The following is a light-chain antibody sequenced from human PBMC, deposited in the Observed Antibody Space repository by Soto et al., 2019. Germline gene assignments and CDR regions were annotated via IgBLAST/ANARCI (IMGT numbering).Light chain of an antibody. CDR1: QDITNY. Sequence: DIQMTQSPSSLSASVGDRVTITCQASQDITNYLNWYQQKPGKAPKLLIYGASNLETGVPSRFSGGGSGTDFTFTITGLQPEDFAAYYCQQYDSLAQCTFGGGTRVEIE. J-gene: IGKJ4*01. CDR2: GAS. V-gene: IGKV1-33*01. CDR3: QQYDSLAQCT.